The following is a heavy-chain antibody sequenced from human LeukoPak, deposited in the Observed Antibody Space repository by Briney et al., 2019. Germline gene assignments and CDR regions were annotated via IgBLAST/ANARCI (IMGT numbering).Heavy chain of an antibody. Sequence: ASVKVSCKASGYTFTSYGISWVRQATGQGLEWMGWMNPNSGNTGYAQKFQGRVTMTRNTSISTAYMELSSLRSEDTAVYYCARGLYCSGGSCYSAAFDIWGQGTMVTVSS. D-gene: IGHD2-15*01. CDR1: GYTFTSYG. J-gene: IGHJ3*02. CDR3: ARGLYCSGGSCYSAAFDI. V-gene: IGHV1-8*02. CDR2: MNPNSGNT.